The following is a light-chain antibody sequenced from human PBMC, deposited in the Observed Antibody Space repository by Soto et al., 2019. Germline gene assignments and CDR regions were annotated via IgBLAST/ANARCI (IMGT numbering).Light chain of an antibody. CDR2: EVT. CDR1: SSDVGKYDR. V-gene: IGLV2-18*02. J-gene: IGLJ1*01. CDR3: SSYISTSRYV. Sequence: QSSLTQPPSVSGSPGQSVTISCTGTSSDVGKYDRVSWYQQPPGTAPKLIIYEVTNRPSGVPARFSGSKSGNTASLTISGLQAEDEADYYCSSYISTSRYVFGAGTKVNVL.